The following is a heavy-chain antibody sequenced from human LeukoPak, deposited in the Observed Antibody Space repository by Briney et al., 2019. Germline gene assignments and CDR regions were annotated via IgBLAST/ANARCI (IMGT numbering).Heavy chain of an antibody. V-gene: IGHV3-23*01. CDR3: ASDSRGWRFDY. CDR2: ISSSGGST. J-gene: IGHJ4*02. D-gene: IGHD3-22*01. Sequence: PGGSLRLSCAVSGFTFSSYAMSWVRQAPGRGLEWVSGISSSGGSTPHADSVKGRFTISRDNSKNTLYLQMNSLRAEDTAVYYCASDSRGWRFDYWGQGTLVTVSS. CDR1: GFTFSSYA.